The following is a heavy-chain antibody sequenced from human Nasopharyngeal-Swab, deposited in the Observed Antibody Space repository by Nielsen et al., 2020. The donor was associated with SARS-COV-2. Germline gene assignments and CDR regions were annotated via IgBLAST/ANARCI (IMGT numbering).Heavy chain of an antibody. Sequence: SETLSLTCTVSGGSISSYYWSWIRQPAGKGLEWIGRIYTSGSTNYNPSLKSRVTMSVDTSKNQFSLKLSSVTAADTAVYYCARGSRFTIFGVVPGYYYGMDVWGQGTTGTVSS. J-gene: IGHJ6*02. CDR3: ARGSRFTIFGVVPGYYYGMDV. CDR1: GGSISSYY. CDR2: IYTSGST. V-gene: IGHV4-4*07. D-gene: IGHD3-3*01.